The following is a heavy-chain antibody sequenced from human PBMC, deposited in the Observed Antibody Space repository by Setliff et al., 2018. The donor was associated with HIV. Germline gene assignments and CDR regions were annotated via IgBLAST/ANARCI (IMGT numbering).Heavy chain of an antibody. V-gene: IGHV3-64*02. Sequence: GGSLRLSCAASGFTFSNYAMHWVRQAPGKALEYVSAISTDGDGTYYADSVKGRFTISRDNSKNTLYLQMGSLRAEDMAVYYCARVRNWIYFDYWGQGTLGTVSS. CDR3: ARVRNWIYFDY. D-gene: IGHD2-2*03. CDR1: GFTFSNYA. CDR2: ISTDGDGT. J-gene: IGHJ4*02.